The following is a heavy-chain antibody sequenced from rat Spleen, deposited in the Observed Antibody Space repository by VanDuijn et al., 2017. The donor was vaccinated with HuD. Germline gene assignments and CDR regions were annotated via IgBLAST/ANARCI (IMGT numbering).Heavy chain of an antibody. CDR2: INSAGST. V-gene: IGHV3-3*01. J-gene: IGHJ2*01. CDR1: GYSITSSYR. Sequence: EVQLQESGPGLVKPSQSLSLTCSVTGYSITSSYRWNWIRKFPGNKLEWMGYINSAGSTNYNPSLKSRISITRDTSKNQFFLQVNSLSTEDTATYYCARHSLYYYSRYIHEYFDNWGQGVMVTVSS. CDR3: ARHSLYYYSRYIHEYFDN. D-gene: IGHD1-2*01.